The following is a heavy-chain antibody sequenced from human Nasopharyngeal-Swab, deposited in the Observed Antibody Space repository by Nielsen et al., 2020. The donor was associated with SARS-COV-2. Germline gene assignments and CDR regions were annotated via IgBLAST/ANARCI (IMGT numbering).Heavy chain of an antibody. CDR1: GFTFSSYW. V-gene: IGHV4-4*02. J-gene: IGHJ4*02. CDR3: ARDLEYGDPPLAY. D-gene: IGHD2-8*01. Sequence: SQTLSLTCAASGFTFSSYWMHWVRQAPGKGLEWIGEIYQSGTTVYNPSLKSRLIISLHSSKSQFSLRINSVTAADTAVYYCARDLEYGDPPLAYWGQGILVTVSS. CDR2: IYQSGTT.